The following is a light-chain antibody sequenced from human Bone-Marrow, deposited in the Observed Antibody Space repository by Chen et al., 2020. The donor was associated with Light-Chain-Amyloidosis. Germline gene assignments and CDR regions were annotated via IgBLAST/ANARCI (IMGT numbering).Light chain of an antibody. CDR3: SSYTITNTLV. CDR1: SSDVGGDNH. J-gene: IGLJ1*01. V-gene: IGLV2-14*01. CDR2: EVT. Sequence: QSALTQPASVSGSPGQSITISCTGTSSDVGGDNHVSRYQQHPDKAPKLMIYEVTNWPSWVPDRFSGSKADNTASLTISGLQTEDEADYFCSSYTITNTLVFGSGTRVTVL.